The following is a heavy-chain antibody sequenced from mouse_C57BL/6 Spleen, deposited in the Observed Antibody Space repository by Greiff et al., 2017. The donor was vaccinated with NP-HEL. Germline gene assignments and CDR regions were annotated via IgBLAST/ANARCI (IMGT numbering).Heavy chain of an antibody. CDR2: IWSDGST. J-gene: IGHJ3*01. Sequence: QVQLKESGPGLVAPSQSLSITCTVSGFSLTSYGVHWVRQPPGKGLEWLVVIWSDGSTTYYSALKSRPSISKDNSKSQVFLKMNSLQTDDTAMYYCARPHYYGSSWGCAYWGQGTLVTVSA. CDR1: GFSLTSYG. D-gene: IGHD1-1*01. V-gene: IGHV2-6*03. CDR3: ARPHYYGSSWGCAY.